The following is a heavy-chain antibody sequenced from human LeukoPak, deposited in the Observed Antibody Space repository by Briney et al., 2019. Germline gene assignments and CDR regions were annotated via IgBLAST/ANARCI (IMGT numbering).Heavy chain of an antibody. CDR1: GFTFSSYA. CDR2: INARGGTT. D-gene: IGHD6-13*01. CDR3: AKGSWDTFDY. J-gene: IGHJ4*02. Sequence: GSLRLSCAASGFTFSSYAMSWVRQAPGKGLEWVSSINARGGTTYYADSVKGRFTISKDSSKNTLFLQINYLRDEDAAVYYCAKGSWDTFDYWGQGALVTVSS. V-gene: IGHV3-23*01.